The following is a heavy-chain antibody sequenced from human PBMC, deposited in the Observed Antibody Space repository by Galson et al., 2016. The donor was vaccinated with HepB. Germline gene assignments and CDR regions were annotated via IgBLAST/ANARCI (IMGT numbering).Heavy chain of an antibody. CDR2: IDHSGST. V-gene: IGHV4-34*01. D-gene: IGHD2/OR15-2a*01. CDR3: ARSTRLRLFDFPRFDY. J-gene: IGHJ4*02. CDR1: GGSFSGYY. Sequence: ETLSLTCAVYGGSFSGYYWSWIRQPPGKGLEWIGDIDHSGSTNYSPSLKSRVTISVDTSKNRFSLRLNSVTAADTAVYYCARSTRLRLFDFPRFDYWGQGTLVTVSS.